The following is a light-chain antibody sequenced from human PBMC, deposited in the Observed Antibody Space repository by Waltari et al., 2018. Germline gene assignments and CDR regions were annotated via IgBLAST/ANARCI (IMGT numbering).Light chain of an antibody. CDR2: DGS. CDR3: CSYAGSYTYV. CDR1: SSDVGGYDY. V-gene: IGLV2-11*01. J-gene: IGLJ1*01. Sequence: QSALTQPRSVSGSPGLSVTVSCTGTSSDVGGYDYVSWYQQHPGKAPKLMIYDGSTRPSGVPDRFSGSKSGNTASLTISGLQAEDEADYYCCSYAGSYTYVFGTGTKVTVL.